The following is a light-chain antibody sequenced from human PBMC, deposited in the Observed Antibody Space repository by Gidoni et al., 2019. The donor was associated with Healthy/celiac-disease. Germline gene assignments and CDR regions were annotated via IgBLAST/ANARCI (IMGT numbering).Light chain of an antibody. V-gene: IGKV3-15*01. CDR3: QQYRGT. J-gene: IGKJ2*01. Sequence: EIVMTQSPATLSVSPGERATLSCSASQSVSSNLAWYQQKPGQAPRLLIYGASTRATGIPARFCGSGSGTEFTLTISSLQSEDFAVYYCQQYRGTFXQXTKLEIK. CDR2: GAS. CDR1: QSVSSN.